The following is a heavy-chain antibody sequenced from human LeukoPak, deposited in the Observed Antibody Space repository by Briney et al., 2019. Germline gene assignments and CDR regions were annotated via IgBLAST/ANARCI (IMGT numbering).Heavy chain of an antibody. Sequence: GGSLRLSCAASGFTFSSYSMNWVRQAPGKGLEWVSSISSSSSYIYYADSVKGRFTISRDNAKNSLYLQMNSLRAEDTAVYYCARGTYSSSPCVDYWGQGTLVTVSS. CDR3: ARGTYSSSPCVDY. CDR2: ISSSSSYI. V-gene: IGHV3-21*01. D-gene: IGHD6-6*01. CDR1: GFTFSSYS. J-gene: IGHJ4*02.